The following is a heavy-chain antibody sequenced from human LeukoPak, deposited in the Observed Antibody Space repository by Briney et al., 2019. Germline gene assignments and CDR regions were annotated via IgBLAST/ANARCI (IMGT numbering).Heavy chain of an antibody. J-gene: IGHJ6*02. CDR3: ARVRTPYGYYGMDV. D-gene: IGHD3-10*01. V-gene: IGHV4-59*01. CDR2: IYYSGST. Sequence: SETLSLTCTVSGGSISSYYWSWIRQPPGKGLEWSGYIYYSGSTNYNPSLKSRVTISVDTSKNQFSLKLSSVTAADTAVYYCARVRTPYGYYGMDVWGQGTTVTVSS. CDR1: GGSISSYY.